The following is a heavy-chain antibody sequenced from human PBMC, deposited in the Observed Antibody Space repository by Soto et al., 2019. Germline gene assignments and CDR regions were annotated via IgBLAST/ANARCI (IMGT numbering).Heavy chain of an antibody. CDR1: GFTISNIW. CDR2: IKRDGSTT. Sequence: EVQLLESGGDLVQPGGSLRLSCAASGFTISNIWMHWVRQVPGKGLVSVSRIKRDGSTTDYADSVKGRFTVSRDSAKNTLYLQMNSLRAEDTAVYYCASGLIMGTNYWGPGTLVTVSS. J-gene: IGHJ4*02. V-gene: IGHV3-74*01. CDR3: ASGLIMGTNY. D-gene: IGHD2-8*01.